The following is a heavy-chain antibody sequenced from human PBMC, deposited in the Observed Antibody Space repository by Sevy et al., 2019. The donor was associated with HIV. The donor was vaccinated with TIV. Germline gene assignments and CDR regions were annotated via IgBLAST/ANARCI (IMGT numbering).Heavy chain of an antibody. CDR3: VKDLGGIETLDYYSYYGMDV. Sequence: GGSLRLSCVASGFRFDDYAMHRVRQVPGKSPEWVSGISWNSNKIGYADPVKGRFTISRDSARNSVYLQMSSLRPEDTALYYCVKDLGGIETLDYYSYYGMDVWGQGTTVTVS. D-gene: IGHD3-16*01. CDR2: ISWNSNKI. CDR1: GFRFDDYA. J-gene: IGHJ6*02. V-gene: IGHV3-9*01.